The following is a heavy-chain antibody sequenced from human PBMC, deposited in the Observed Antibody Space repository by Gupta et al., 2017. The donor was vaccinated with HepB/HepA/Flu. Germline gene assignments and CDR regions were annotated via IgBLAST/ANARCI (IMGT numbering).Heavy chain of an antibody. CDR1: GGSFSGYY. J-gene: IGHJ6*02. CDR2: INHSGST. Sequence: QVQLQQWGAGLLKPSETLSLTCAVYGGSFSGYYWSWIRQPPGKGLAWIGEINHSGSTNYNPSLKSRVTISVDTSKNQFSLKLSSVTAADTAVYYCARSHHYDYVWGSYPIGTYYYYGMDVWGQGTTVTVSS. CDR3: ARSHHYDYVWGSYPIGTYYYYGMDV. D-gene: IGHD3-16*02. V-gene: IGHV4-34*01.